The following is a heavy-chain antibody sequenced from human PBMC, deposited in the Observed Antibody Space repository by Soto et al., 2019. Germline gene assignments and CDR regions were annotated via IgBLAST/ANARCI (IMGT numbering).Heavy chain of an antibody. CDR3: ARDAGGGTGSYYRYFDY. Sequence: QVHLQESGPGLVKPSQTLSLTCTVSGASISVHTYYWSWVRQLPGKGLESIGHIYNTGSTYYNPSLKRRLTLSLNTSKNQFSLKLNSVTAAETAVYYCARDAGGGTGSYYRYFDYWGQGILVTVSS. J-gene: IGHJ4*02. D-gene: IGHD3-10*01. CDR2: IYNTGST. CDR1: GASISVHTYY. V-gene: IGHV4-31*03.